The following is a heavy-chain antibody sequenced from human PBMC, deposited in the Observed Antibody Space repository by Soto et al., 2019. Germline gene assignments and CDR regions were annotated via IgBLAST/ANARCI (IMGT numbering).Heavy chain of an antibody. CDR1: GFTFSSYA. Sequence: GGSLRLSCAASGFTFSSYAMHWVRQAPGKGLEWVAVISYDGSNKYYADSVKGRFTISRDNSKNTLYLQMNSLRAEDTAVYYCARSPETYYYDSSGYYGFDYWGQGTLVTVSS. CDR3: ARSPETYYYDSSGYYGFDY. CDR2: ISYDGSNK. D-gene: IGHD3-22*01. J-gene: IGHJ4*02. V-gene: IGHV3-30-3*01.